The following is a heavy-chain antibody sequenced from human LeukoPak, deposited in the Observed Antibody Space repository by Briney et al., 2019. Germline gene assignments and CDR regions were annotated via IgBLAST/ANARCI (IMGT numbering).Heavy chain of an antibody. CDR3: ARSLGATRYNLRYYFYYGLDV. J-gene: IGHJ6*02. D-gene: IGHD1-26*01. CDR2: IHYSGST. V-gene: IGHV4-59*01. CDR1: GGSINTYY. Sequence: SETLSLTRTVSGGSINTYYWSWIRQPPGKGLEWIGYIHYSGSTNYNPSLKSRLTLSVDTSNNQFSLRLGSVTAADTAVYYCARSLGATRYNLRYYFYYGLDVWGQGTTVTVSS.